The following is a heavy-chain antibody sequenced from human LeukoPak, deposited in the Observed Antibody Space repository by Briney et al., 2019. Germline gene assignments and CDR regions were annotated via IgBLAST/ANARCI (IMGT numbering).Heavy chain of an antibody. J-gene: IGHJ6*03. CDR1: GGTFSSYA. CDR3: ASPTDYYYYYYMDV. CDR2: IIPIFGTA. Sequence: ASVKVSCKASGGTFSSYAISWVRQAPGQGLGWMGGIIPIFGTANYAQKFQGRVTITADKSTSTAYMELSSLRSEDTAVYYCASPTDYYYYYYMDVWGKGTTVTVSS. V-gene: IGHV1-69*06.